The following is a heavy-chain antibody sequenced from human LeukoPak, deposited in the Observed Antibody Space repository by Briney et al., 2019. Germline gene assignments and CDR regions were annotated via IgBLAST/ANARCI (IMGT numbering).Heavy chain of an antibody. V-gene: IGHV3-23*01. CDR2: ISGSGGST. D-gene: IGHD3-3*01. J-gene: IGHJ6*02. Sequence: GGSLRLSCAASGFTFSSYAMSWVRQAPGKGLEWVSAISGSGGSTYYADSVKGRFTISRDNSKNTLYLQMNSLRAEDTAVYYCAKDIGAAADGFGVVIIWDYYYGMAVWGQGTTVTVSS. CDR3: AKDIGAAADGFGVVIIWDYYYGMAV. CDR1: GFTFSSYA.